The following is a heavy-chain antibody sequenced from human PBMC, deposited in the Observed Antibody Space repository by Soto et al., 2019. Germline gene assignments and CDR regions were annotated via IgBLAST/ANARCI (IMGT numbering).Heavy chain of an antibody. D-gene: IGHD3-22*01. V-gene: IGHV3-33*01. J-gene: IGHJ6*02. Sequence: GGSLSLSCTAPGFTLGSYGMPWVRQAPGKGLEWVAVIWYDGSNKYYVDAVKGRYTISRDNSKNTLYLQMNSLRAEDTAAFYCARATYFYDSSGYSGYGLDVWGQGATVTVSS. CDR2: IWYDGSNK. CDR1: GFTLGSYG. CDR3: ARATYFYDSSGYSGYGLDV.